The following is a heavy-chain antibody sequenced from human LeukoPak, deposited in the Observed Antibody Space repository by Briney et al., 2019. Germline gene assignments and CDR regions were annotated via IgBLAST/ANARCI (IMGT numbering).Heavy chain of an antibody. V-gene: IGHV1-18*01. CDR3: ARALYYYDSSGYPSDAFDI. CDR1: GYTFTSYG. CDR2: ISVYNGNT. Sequence: GASVEVSCKASGYTFTSYGISWARQAPGQGLEWMGWISVYNGNTNYAQKLQGRVTMTTDTSTSTAYMELRSLRSDDTAVYYCARALYYYDSSGYPSDAFDIWGQGTMVTVSS. J-gene: IGHJ3*02. D-gene: IGHD3-22*01.